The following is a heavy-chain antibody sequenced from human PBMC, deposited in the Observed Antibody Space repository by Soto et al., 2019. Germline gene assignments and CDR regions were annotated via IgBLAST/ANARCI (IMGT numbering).Heavy chain of an antibody. CDR2: IKSKTDGGTT. V-gene: IGHV3-15*07. D-gene: IGHD4-4*01. CDR3: TTSSGEAAPPTTDYKPFNAFDI. J-gene: IGHJ3*02. CDR1: GFTFSNAW. Sequence: GGSLRLSCAASGFTFSNAWMNWVRQAPGKGLEWVGRIKSKTDGGTTDYAAPVKGRITISRDDSKNTLYLQMNSLKTEDTAVYYCTTSSGEAAPPTTDYKPFNAFDIWGQGTMVTVSS.